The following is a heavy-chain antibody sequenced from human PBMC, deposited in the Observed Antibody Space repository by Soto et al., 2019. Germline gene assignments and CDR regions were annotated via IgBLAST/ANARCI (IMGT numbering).Heavy chain of an antibody. V-gene: IGHV1-18*01. Sequence: QVQLVQSGAEVKKPGASVKVSCKASGYTFTSYGISWVRQAPGHGLEWMGWISAYNGNTNYAQKLQGRVTMTTDTSTSTAYMELRSLRSDDTAVYYCARDRYYYGSGKSHNPFGNWGQGTLVTVSS. CDR2: ISAYNGNT. CDR3: ARDRYYYGSGKSHNPFGN. CDR1: GYTFTSYG. J-gene: IGHJ4*02. D-gene: IGHD3-10*01.